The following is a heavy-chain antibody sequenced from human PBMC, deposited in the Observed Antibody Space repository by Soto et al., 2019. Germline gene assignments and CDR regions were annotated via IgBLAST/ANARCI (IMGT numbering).Heavy chain of an antibody. CDR2: INPSGGTT. Sequence: ASGKVSCKASGYTFTNYYIHSGRQAPGQGLEWMGIINPSGGTTTYTQKFQGRVTLTRDTSTSTVYMELSSLRSEDTAVYYCSRGLSSSGYYSPWGQGTQVTVSS. V-gene: IGHV1-46*01. J-gene: IGHJ4*02. CDR1: GYTFTNYY. D-gene: IGHD3-22*01. CDR3: SRGLSSSGYYSP.